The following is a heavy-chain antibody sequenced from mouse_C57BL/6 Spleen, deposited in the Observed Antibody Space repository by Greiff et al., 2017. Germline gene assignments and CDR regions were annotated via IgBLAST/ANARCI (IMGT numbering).Heavy chain of an antibody. CDR1: GYSITSGYY. V-gene: IGHV3-6*01. CDR2: ISYDGSN. D-gene: IGHD2-1*01. Sequence: EVKLVESGPGLVKPSQSLSLTCSVTGYSITSGYYWNWIRQFPGNKLEWMGYISYDGSNNYNPSLKNRIPITRDTSKNQFFLKLNSVTTEDTATYYCAIYYGDYYAMDYWGQGTSVTVSS. J-gene: IGHJ4*01. CDR3: AIYYGDYYAMDY.